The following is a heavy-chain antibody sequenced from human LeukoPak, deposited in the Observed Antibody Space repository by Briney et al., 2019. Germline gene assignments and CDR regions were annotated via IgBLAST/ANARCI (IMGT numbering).Heavy chain of an antibody. CDR2: ISYDGSTK. CDR3: AKWDAFDI. Sequence: GGSLRLSCAASGFTFSSYGMRWVRQAPGKGPEWVAVISYDGSTKYYPDSVEGRFTISTHNSKNTLYRQMNSLRAEDTSVYYCAKWDAFDIWGQGTIVTVSS. CDR1: GFTFSSYG. J-gene: IGHJ3*02. V-gene: IGHV3-30*18.